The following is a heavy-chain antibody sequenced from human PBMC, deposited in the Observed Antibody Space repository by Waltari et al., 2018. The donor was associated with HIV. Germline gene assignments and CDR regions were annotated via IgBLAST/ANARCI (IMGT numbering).Heavy chain of an antibody. D-gene: IGHD3-10*01. CDR2: IKQDGSEK. V-gene: IGHV3-7*04. CDR3: ARGGFYGSGSKVN. J-gene: IGHJ4*02. Sequence: SYWMSWVRQAPGKGLEWVANIKQDGSEKYYVDSVNGRFTISRDDAENSLYLQMNSLRAEDTAVYYCARGGFYGSGSKVNWGQGTLVTVSS. CDR1: SYW.